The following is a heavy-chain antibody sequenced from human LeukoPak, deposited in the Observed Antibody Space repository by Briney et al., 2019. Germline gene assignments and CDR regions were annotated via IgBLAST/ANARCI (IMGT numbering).Heavy chain of an antibody. D-gene: IGHD2-2*01. Sequence: SETLSLTCAVSGGSISSSYWWSWIRQPPGKGLEWIGEIYHSGSTNYNLSLKSRVTISVDKSKNQFSLKLNSVTAADTAVYYCAREYCTSSSCRFDYWGQGTLVTVSS. CDR2: IYHSGST. CDR1: GGSISSSYW. CDR3: AREYCTSSSCRFDY. J-gene: IGHJ4*02. V-gene: IGHV4-4*02.